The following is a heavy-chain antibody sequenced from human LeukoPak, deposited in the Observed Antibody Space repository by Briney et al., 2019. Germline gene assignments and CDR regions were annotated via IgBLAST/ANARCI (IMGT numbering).Heavy chain of an antibody. D-gene: IGHD3-3*01. V-gene: IGHV3-7*01. J-gene: IGHJ4*02. Sequence: GSLRLSCAASGFTFSSYWMSWVRQAPGKGLEWVANIKQDGSEKYYVDSVKGRFTISRDNAKSSLYLQMNSLRAEDTAVYYCARDLLEWLHYFDYWGQGTLVTVSS. CDR3: ARDLLEWLHYFDY. CDR1: GFTFSSYW. CDR2: IKQDGSEK.